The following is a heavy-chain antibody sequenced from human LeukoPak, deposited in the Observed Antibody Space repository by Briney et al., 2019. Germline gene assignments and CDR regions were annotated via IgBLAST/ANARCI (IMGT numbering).Heavy chain of an antibody. V-gene: IGHV3-66*01. Sequence: TGGSLRLSCAASEFSDGSNYMTWVRQAPGKGLEWVSLIYSGGSTYYADSVKGRFTISRDNSKNTLYLQMNSLRAEDTAVYYCARSRRYYYDSSGYQANSYYYYYMDVWGKGTTVTVSS. CDR1: EFSDGSNY. CDR2: IYSGGST. D-gene: IGHD3-22*01. J-gene: IGHJ6*03. CDR3: ARSRRYYYDSSGYQANSYYYYYMDV.